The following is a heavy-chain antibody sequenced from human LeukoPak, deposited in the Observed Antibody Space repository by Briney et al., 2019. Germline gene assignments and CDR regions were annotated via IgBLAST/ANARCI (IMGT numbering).Heavy chain of an antibody. V-gene: IGHV3-15*01. CDR3: TTAGWGKDAFDI. CDR2: IKSKTDGGTT. J-gene: IGHJ3*02. CDR1: RFTFSSYA. Sequence: GGSLRLSCAASRFTFSSYAMSWVRQAPGKGLEWVGRIKSKTDGGTTDYAAPVKGRFTISRDDSKNTLYLQMNSLKTEDTAVYYCTTAGWGKDAFDIWGQGTMVTVSS. D-gene: IGHD7-27*01.